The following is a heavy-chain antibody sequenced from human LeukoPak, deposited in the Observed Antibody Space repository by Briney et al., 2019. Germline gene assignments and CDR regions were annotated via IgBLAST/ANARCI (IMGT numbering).Heavy chain of an antibody. CDR3: ASGSIAAPPLDY. CDR1: GFTFSSYA. Sequence: GGSLRLSCAASGFTFSSYAMHCVRQAPGKGLEWVAAISYDGSNKYYADSVKGRFTISRDNSKNTLYMQMNSLRAEDTAVYYCASGSIAAPPLDYWGQGTLVTVSS. V-gene: IGHV3-30*03. CDR2: ISYDGSNK. D-gene: IGHD6-6*01. J-gene: IGHJ4*02.